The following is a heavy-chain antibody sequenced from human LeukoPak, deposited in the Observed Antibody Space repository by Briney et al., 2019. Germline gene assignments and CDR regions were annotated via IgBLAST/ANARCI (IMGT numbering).Heavy chain of an antibody. D-gene: IGHD3-22*01. CDR1: GGSISIYY. CDR3: ARGYYDSIGYYTEFAN. J-gene: IGHJ4*02. V-gene: IGHV4-4*07. CDR2: IYTSGNT. Sequence: SETLSLTCTVSGGSISIYYWSWLRQPAGKGLQWIGRIYTSGNTDYNPSLKSRVTMSVDTSKNKFSLKVTSVTAADTAVYYCARGYYDSIGYYTEFANWGQGTLVTVSS.